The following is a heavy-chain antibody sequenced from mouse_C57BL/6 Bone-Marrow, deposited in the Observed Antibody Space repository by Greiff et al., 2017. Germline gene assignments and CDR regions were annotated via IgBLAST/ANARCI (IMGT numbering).Heavy chain of an antibody. Sequence: EVQLVESEGGLVQPGSSMKLSCTASGFTFSDYYMAWVRQVPEKGLEWVANINYDGSSTYYLDSLKSRFIISRDNAKNILYLQMSSLKSEDTATYYCARGGLYAMYYWGQGTSVTGSS. CDR2: INYDGSST. CDR1: GFTFSDYY. J-gene: IGHJ4*01. CDR3: ARGGLYAMYY. V-gene: IGHV5-16*01. D-gene: IGHD2-13*01.